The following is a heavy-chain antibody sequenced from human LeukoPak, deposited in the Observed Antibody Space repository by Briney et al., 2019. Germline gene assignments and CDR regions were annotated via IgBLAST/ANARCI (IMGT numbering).Heavy chain of an antibody. CDR2: ISAYNGNT. Sequence: GASVKVSCKASGYTFNNYGISWVRQAPGQGLEWMGWISAYNGNTNYAQKLQGRVTMTTDTSTSTAYMELRSLRSDDTAVYYCARLPYYDILTGYYDWFDPWGQGTLVTVSS. J-gene: IGHJ5*02. V-gene: IGHV1-18*01. CDR1: GYTFNNYG. D-gene: IGHD3-9*01. CDR3: ARLPYYDILTGYYDWFDP.